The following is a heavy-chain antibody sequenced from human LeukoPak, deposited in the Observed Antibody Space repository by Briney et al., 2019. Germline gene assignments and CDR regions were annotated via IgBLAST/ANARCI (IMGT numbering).Heavy chain of an antibody. Sequence: GGSLRLSCAASGFTFSSYGMHWVRQAPGKGLEWVAFIRYDGSNKYYADSVKGRFTISRDNSKNTLYLQMNSLRAEDTAVYYCAKDGLYGDYGSPIGYWGQGTLVIVSS. CDR3: AKDGLYGDYGSPIGY. CDR1: GFTFSSYG. D-gene: IGHD4-17*01. V-gene: IGHV3-30*02. CDR2: IRYDGSNK. J-gene: IGHJ4*02.